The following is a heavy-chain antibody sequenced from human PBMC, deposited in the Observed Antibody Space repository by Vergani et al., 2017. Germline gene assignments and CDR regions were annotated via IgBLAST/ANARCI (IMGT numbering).Heavy chain of an antibody. Sequence: QVQLQESGPGLVKPSQTLSLTCSVSGDSISSGVYYWNWIRQHPGKGLEWIGYIYSTGSTLHNPSLRRQINMSVDTSKNQFSLKLNSVTAADTAMYYCARMGGYDEGDAFRIGYFDSWGPGILVTVSS. CDR3: ARMGGYDEGDAFRIGYFDS. D-gene: IGHD3-22*01. CDR1: GDSISSGVYY. V-gene: IGHV4-31*01. J-gene: IGHJ4*02. CDR2: IYSTGST.